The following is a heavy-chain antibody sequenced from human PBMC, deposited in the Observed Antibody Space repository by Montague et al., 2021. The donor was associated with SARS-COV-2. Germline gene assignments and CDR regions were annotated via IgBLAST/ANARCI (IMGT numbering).Heavy chain of an antibody. V-gene: IGHV4-4*07. D-gene: IGHD5-12*01. CDR1: GASVRTYY. J-gene: IGHJ6*02. CDR3: ARDGADYSFAYDHEMDV. CDR2: LYTSGST. Sequence: SETLSLTCTVSGASVRTYYWSWIRQSAGKELEWMGRLYTSGSTSYNPSFKSRVTTSLDTSKNLFSLNLSSMTAADTAVYYCARDGADYSFAYDHEMDVWGQGIAVTVSS.